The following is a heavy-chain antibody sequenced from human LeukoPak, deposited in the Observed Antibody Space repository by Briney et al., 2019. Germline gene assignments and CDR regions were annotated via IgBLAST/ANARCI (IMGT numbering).Heavy chain of an antibody. Sequence: KAGGSLRLSCAASGFTFSSYAMSWVRQSPGKGLEWIGSIYYSRTTYYNPSLKSRVTISVDTSKNQFSLKLSSVTAADTAVYYCAPSGYEGFDYWGQGTLVTVSS. D-gene: IGHD5-12*01. CDR3: APSGYEGFDY. J-gene: IGHJ4*02. V-gene: IGHV4-39*01. CDR1: GFTFSSYA. CDR2: IYYSRTT.